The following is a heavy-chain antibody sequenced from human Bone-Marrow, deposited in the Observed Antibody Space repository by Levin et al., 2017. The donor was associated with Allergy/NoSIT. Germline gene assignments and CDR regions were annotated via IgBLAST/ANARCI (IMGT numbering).Heavy chain of an antibody. V-gene: IGHV3-21*06. D-gene: IGHD3-10*01. Sequence: GGSLRLSCEASGFIFSNYDMNWVRQAPGKGLEWVSYISRSSSHIYTADSLRGRFTISRDNGKNSLYLEMNSLTAEDTAVYYCARDLTDRARAGGMDVWGKGTTVTVSS. CDR2: ISRSSSHI. J-gene: IGHJ6*04. CDR1: GFIFSNYD. CDR3: ARDLTDRARAGGMDV.